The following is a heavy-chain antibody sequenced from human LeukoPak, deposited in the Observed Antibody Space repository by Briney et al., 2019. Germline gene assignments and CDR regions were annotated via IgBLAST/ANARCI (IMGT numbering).Heavy chain of an antibody. CDR3: AREEYIFGYISLYYFDY. J-gene: IGHJ4*02. D-gene: IGHD3-3*02. CDR1: GYTLTDYY. Sequence: ASVQVSCKASGYTLTDYYIHWVRQAPGQGLEWMGWINPNTGGTNYAQKFQGRVTMTRDTSISTAYMELSSLRSDDTAVYYCAREEYIFGYISLYYFDYWGQGTLVTVSS. V-gene: IGHV1-2*02. CDR2: INPNTGGT.